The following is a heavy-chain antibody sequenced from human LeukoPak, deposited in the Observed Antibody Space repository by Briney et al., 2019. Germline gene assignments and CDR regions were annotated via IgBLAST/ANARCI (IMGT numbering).Heavy chain of an antibody. J-gene: IGHJ3*02. V-gene: IGHV3-74*01. CDR2: INTDGSST. D-gene: IGHD3-22*01. CDR1: GFTLGSYW. CDR3: ARDRSSGYSADAFDK. Sequence: PGGSLRLSCAASGFTLGSYWMHWVRQAPGKGLVWVSRINTDGSSTSYADSVKGRFTISRDNAKNTLYLQMTSLRAEDTAVYYCARDRSSGYSADAFDKWGQGTMVTVSS.